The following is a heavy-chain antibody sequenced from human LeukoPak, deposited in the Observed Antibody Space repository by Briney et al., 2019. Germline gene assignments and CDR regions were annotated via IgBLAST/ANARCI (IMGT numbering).Heavy chain of an antibody. CDR2: IWDDASNK. Sequence: GRSLRLYCAASGFTFSSYGMHWVRQAPGKGLEWVAVIWDDASNKYYADSVKGRFTISRDNSKNTLYLQMNSLRAEDTAVYYCARAEVPAAIKSGAFDIWGQGTMVTVSS. V-gene: IGHV3-33*01. D-gene: IGHD2-2*01. J-gene: IGHJ3*02. CDR1: GFTFSSYG. CDR3: ARAEVPAAIKSGAFDI.